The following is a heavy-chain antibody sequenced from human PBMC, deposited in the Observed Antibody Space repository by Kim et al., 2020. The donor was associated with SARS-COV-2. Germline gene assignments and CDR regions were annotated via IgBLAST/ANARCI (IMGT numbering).Heavy chain of an antibody. CDR1: GFALSALS. D-gene: IGHD3-3*01. CDR2: FHPEDGET. J-gene: IGHJ4*02. V-gene: IGHV1-24*01. CDR3: AAGAITILGLKFDY. Sequence: ASVKVSCRVSGFALSALSIHWVRKAPGKGLEWMGGFHPEDGETVYAQSLQGRFSMTEDTATDTAYMELRSLRSDETAVYYCAAGAITILGLKFDYWGQGSQVIVSS.